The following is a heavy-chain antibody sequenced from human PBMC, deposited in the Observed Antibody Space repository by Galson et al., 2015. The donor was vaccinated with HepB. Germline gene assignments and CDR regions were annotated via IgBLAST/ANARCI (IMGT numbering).Heavy chain of an antibody. D-gene: IGHD1-14*01. CDR1: GFTFSNYV. CDR3: AKRMKYQMDHGGWYFDY. CDR2: ISAAGGNT. Sequence: SLRLSCAASGFTFSNYVMSWVRQAPGKGLEWVSGISAAGGNTYYADSVKGRFAISRDNSENTLYLQMNSLRAEDTALYYCAKRMKYQMDHGGWYFDYWGQGTLVTVSS. J-gene: IGHJ4*02. V-gene: IGHV3-23*01.